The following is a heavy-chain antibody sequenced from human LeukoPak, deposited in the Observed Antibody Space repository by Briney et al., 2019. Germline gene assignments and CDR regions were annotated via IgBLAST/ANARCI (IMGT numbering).Heavy chain of an antibody. J-gene: IGHJ4*02. CDR2: IKSKSDGGTI. Sequence: GGSLRLSCAGSGFIFRDFWMSWVRQAPGKGLEWVGRIKSKSDGGTIDYAAPVKGRVTMSRDDSKKTFSLEMNNLKTEDTGVYYCTTDLDYWGQGTLVTVSS. CDR1: GFIFRDFW. CDR3: TTDLDY. V-gene: IGHV3-15*01.